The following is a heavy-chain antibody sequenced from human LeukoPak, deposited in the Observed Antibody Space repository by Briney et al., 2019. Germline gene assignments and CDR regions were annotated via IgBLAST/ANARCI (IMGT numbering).Heavy chain of an antibody. Sequence: SAYNGNTNYAQKLQGRVTMTTDTSTSTAYMELRSLRSDDTAVYYCARDLFPDSSGFDAFEIWGQGTMVTVSS. D-gene: IGHD3-22*01. CDR3: ARDLFPDSSGFDAFEI. J-gene: IGHJ3*02. CDR2: SAYNGNT. V-gene: IGHV1-18*01.